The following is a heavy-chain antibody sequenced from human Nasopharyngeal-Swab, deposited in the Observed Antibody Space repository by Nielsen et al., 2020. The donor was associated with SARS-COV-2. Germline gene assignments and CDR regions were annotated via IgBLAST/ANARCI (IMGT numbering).Heavy chain of an antibody. J-gene: IGHJ4*02. CDR2: ISGSGGST. D-gene: IGHD3-3*01. Sequence: GESLKISCAASGFTFSSYAMSWVRQAPGKGLEWVSAISGSGGSTYYADSVKGRFTISRDNSKNTLYLQMNSLRAEDTAVYYCAKRPGDFWRADYWGQGTLVTVSS. CDR1: GFTFSSYA. CDR3: AKRPGDFWRADY. V-gene: IGHV3-23*01.